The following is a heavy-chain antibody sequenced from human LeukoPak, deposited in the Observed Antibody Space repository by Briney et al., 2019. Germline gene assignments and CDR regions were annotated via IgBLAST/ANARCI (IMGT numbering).Heavy chain of an antibody. Sequence: GGSLRLSCAASGFTVSSNYMSWVRQAPGKGLEWVSVIYSGGSTYYADSVKGRFTISRGNSKNTLYLQMNSLRAEDTAVYYCARAWYSTLGSGMDVWGQGTTVTVSS. CDR2: IYSGGST. CDR1: GFTVSSNY. V-gene: IGHV3-53*01. D-gene: IGHD6-13*01. J-gene: IGHJ6*02. CDR3: ARAWYSTLGSGMDV.